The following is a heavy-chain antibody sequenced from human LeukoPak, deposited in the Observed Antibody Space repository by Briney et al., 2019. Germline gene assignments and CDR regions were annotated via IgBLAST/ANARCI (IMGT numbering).Heavy chain of an antibody. CDR1: GGTFSSYA. Sequence: GASVKVSCKASGGTFSSYAISWVRQAPGQGLEWMGRIIPIFGIANYAQKFQGRVTITADKSTSTAYMELSSPRSEDTAVYYCARVPINYDSSGYFQVGMDVWGQGTTVTVSS. J-gene: IGHJ6*02. V-gene: IGHV1-69*04. D-gene: IGHD3-22*01. CDR2: IIPIFGIA. CDR3: ARVPINYDSSGYFQVGMDV.